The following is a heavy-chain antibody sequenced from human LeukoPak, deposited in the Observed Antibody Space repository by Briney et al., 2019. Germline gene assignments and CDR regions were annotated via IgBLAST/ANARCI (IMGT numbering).Heavy chain of an antibody. CDR1: GYTFTSYD. CDR2: MNPNSGNT. J-gene: IGHJ5*02. CDR3: ARGLQTYYDFWSGYNWFDP. V-gene: IGHV1-8*03. Sequence: ASVKVSCKASGYTFTSYDINWVRQATGQGLEWMGWMNPNSGNTGYAQKFQGRVIITRNTSISTAYMELSSLRSEDTAVYYCARGLQTYYDFWSGYNWFDPWGQGTLVTVSS. D-gene: IGHD3-3*01.